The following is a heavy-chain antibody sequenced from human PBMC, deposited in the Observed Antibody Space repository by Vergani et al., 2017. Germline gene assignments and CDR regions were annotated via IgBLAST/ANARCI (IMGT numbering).Heavy chain of an antibody. D-gene: IGHD5-12*01. CDR2: ISGSGGST. CDR3: AKANPRNSGYDYLYYYHAMDV. V-gene: IGHV3-23*01. CDR1: GFTFTTNA. J-gene: IGHJ6*02. Sequence: EVQLLESGGDLVQPGGSLKLSFAASGFTFTTNAMNWFRQAPGRGLEWVSGISGSGGSTYYAGSVKGRFTISRDSSKNTLYLQLNSLSAGDTAVYYCAKANPRNSGYDYLYYYHAMDVWGQGTTVTVSS.